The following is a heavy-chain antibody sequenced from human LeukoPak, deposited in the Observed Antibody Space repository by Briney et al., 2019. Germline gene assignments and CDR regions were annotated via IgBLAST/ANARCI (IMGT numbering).Heavy chain of an antibody. CDR1: GFPFSSYA. V-gene: IGHV3-23*01. D-gene: IGHD3-16*01. CDR3: AKKVGEVYAFEI. J-gene: IGHJ3*02. CDR2: ISGPGGRT. Sequence: AGGSLRLSCAASGFPFSSYAMNWVRQAPGKGLEWVSAISGPGGRTYYADSVQGRFTFSTDTSKNTLYLQMTSLRAEDTAEYYCAKKVGEVYAFEIWGQGTMFTVS.